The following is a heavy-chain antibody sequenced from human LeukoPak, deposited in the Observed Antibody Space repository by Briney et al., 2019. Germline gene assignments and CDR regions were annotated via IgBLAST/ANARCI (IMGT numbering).Heavy chain of an antibody. CDR1: GYTFTSYG. D-gene: IGHD3-9*01. V-gene: IGHV1-18*01. CDR2: ISAYNGNT. J-gene: IGHJ3*02. CDR3: AKDPRDISTGNYDEFDI. Sequence: GASVKVSCKASGYTFTSYGISWVRQAPGQGLEWMGWISAYNGNTNYAQKLQGRVTMTTDMSTSTFYMELSNLVSEDTAVYYCAKDPRDISTGNYDEFDIWGQGTMVTVSS.